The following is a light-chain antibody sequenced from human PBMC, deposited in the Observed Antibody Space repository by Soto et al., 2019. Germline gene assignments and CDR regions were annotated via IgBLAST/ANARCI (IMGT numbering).Light chain of an antibody. CDR2: GVS. CDR1: SSDVGGYNY. Sequence: QSALTQPASVSGSPGQSITISCTGTSSDVGGYNYVSWYQQHPGKAPKLMIYGVSNRPSGVSNRFSGSNSGNTASLTISGLQAEDEADYYCSSYTSSSTLVVFGGGTKLTVL. V-gene: IGLV2-14*01. J-gene: IGLJ2*01. CDR3: SSYTSSSTLVV.